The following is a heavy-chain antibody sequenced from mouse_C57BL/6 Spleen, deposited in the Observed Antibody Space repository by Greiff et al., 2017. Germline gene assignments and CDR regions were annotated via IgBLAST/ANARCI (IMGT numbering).Heavy chain of an antibody. Sequence: QVQLKQPGAELVRPGSSVKLSCKASGYTFTSYWMHWVKQRPIQGLEWIGNIDPSDSETHYNQKFKDKATLTVDKSSSTAYMQLSSLTSEDSAVYYCARPRANWDFDYWGQGTTLTVSS. J-gene: IGHJ2*01. CDR1: GYTFTSYW. D-gene: IGHD4-1*01. CDR2: IDPSDSET. CDR3: ARPRANWDFDY. V-gene: IGHV1-52*01.